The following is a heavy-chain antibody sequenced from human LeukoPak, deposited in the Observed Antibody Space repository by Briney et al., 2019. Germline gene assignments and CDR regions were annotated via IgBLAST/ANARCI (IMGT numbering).Heavy chain of an antibody. J-gene: IGHJ4*02. D-gene: IGHD6-19*01. CDR3: AKAVSHSYFDY. CDR2: INPRGGST. CDR1: GFTFSNYA. V-gene: IGHV3-23*01. Sequence: GGSLRLSCAASGFTFSNYAMNWVRQAPGGGLEWVSAINPRGGSTYYAGSVKGRVTISRDNSKNTLYMQMNSLRAEDTAVYFCAKAVSHSYFDYWGQGTMVTVSA.